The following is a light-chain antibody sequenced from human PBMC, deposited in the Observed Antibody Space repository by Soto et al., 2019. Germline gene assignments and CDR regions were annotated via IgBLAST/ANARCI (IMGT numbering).Light chain of an antibody. V-gene: IGKV3-20*01. CDR3: QQYGYSSGLA. CDR2: GAS. CDR1: QSLNSIY. Sequence: DIVVTKLPGTLSFTPAESATHSCRPIQSLNSIYLAWYQQKPGQAPRLLIYGASSRATGSPDRLSGSGSGTAFTLTINSLEDEDFAVYFCQQYGYSSGLACGGGTKVDIK. J-gene: IGKJ4*01.